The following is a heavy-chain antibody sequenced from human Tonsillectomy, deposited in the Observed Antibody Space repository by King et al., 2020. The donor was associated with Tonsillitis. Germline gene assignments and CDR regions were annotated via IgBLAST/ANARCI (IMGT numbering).Heavy chain of an antibody. D-gene: IGHD3-16*01. CDR1: GFTFSSYG. J-gene: IGHJ3*02. V-gene: IGHV3-23*01. Sequence: CAASGFTFSSYGMSWVRQAPGKGLEGVSSISGSGGSTYYADSVKGRFTISRDNSKNTLYLQMNSLRAEDTAVYYCAKPIWGYAVDIWGQGTMVTVSS. CDR3: AKPIWGYAVDI. CDR2: ISGSGGST.